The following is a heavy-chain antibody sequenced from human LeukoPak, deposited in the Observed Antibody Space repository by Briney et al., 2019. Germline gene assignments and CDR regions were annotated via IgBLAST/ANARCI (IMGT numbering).Heavy chain of an antibody. D-gene: IGHD1-26*01. Sequence: ASVKVSCKASGGTFSSYAISWVRQAPGQGLEWMGGIIPIFGTANYAQKFQGRVTITADESTSTAYMELSSLRSEDTAVYYCARGAAEYYYYYMDVWGKGTTVTVSS. J-gene: IGHJ6*03. CDR3: ARGAAEYYYYYMDV. CDR1: GGTFSSYA. V-gene: IGHV1-69*13. CDR2: IIPIFGTA.